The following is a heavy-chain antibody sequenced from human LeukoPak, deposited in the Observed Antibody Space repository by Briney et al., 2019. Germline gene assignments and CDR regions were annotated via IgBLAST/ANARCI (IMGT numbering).Heavy chain of an antibody. V-gene: IGHV4-34*01. Sequence: SETLSLTCAVYGGSFSGYYWSWIRQPPGKGLEWIGEINHSGSTNYNPSLKSRVTISVDTSKNQFSLKLRSVTAADTAVYYCARKYCTNGVCYPNWFDPWGQGTLVTVSS. CDR2: INHSGST. D-gene: IGHD2-8*01. J-gene: IGHJ5*02. CDR1: GGSFSGYY. CDR3: ARKYCTNGVCYPNWFDP.